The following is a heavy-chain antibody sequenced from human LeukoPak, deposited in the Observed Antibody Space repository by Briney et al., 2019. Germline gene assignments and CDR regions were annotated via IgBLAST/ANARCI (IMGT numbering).Heavy chain of an antibody. V-gene: IGHV1-2*04. CDR2: INPNSGGT. Sequence: ASVKVSCKASGYTFTGYYMHWVRQAPGQGLEWMGWINPNSGGTNYAQKFQGWVTMTRDTSISTAYMELSRLRSDNTAVYYCARAGRSPYYGSGSYYNGFHYYYGMDVWGQGTTVTVSS. J-gene: IGHJ6*02. D-gene: IGHD3-10*01. CDR3: ARAGRSPYYGSGSYYNGFHYYYGMDV. CDR1: GYTFTGYY.